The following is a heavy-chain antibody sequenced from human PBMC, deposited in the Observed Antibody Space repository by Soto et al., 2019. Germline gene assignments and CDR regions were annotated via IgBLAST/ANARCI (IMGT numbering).Heavy chain of an antibody. CDR3: ARDPVLDN. D-gene: IGHD4-17*01. Sequence: ASVKVSCKASGYTFTNYAVHWVRQAPGQRLEWMGWISGGSGKTKYSQKFQDRVTITRDTSANTAYVELSSLRSEDTAVYYCARDPVLDNWGQGTPVTVSS. J-gene: IGHJ4*02. V-gene: IGHV1-3*01. CDR1: GYTFTNYA. CDR2: ISGGSGKT.